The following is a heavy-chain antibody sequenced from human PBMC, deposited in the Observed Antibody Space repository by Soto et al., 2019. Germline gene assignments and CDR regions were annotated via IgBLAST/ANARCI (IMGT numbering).Heavy chain of an antibody. V-gene: IGHV4-39*01. D-gene: IGHD2-15*01. CDR2: IYYSGST. CDR3: AVVVAATYDY. J-gene: IGHJ4*02. CDR1: GGSISSSSYY. Sequence: SETLSLTCTVSGGSISSSSYYWGWIRQPPGKGLEWIGSIYYSGSTYYNPSLKSRVTISVDTSKNQFSLKLSSVTAADTAVYYCAVVVAATYDYWGQGTLVTVSS.